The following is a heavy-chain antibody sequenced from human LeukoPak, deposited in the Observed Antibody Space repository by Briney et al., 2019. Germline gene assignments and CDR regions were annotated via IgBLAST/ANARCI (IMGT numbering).Heavy chain of an antibody. CDR2: ISTSSSTI. Sequence: PGGSLRLSCAASGFTFSSYSMNWVRQAPGKGLEWVSYISTSSSTIYYADSVKGRFTISRDNAKNSLYLQMNSLRAEDTAVYYCARVSATNDAFDIWGQGTMVTVSS. J-gene: IGHJ3*02. D-gene: IGHD1-26*01. V-gene: IGHV3-48*01. CDR1: GFTFSSYS. CDR3: ARVSATNDAFDI.